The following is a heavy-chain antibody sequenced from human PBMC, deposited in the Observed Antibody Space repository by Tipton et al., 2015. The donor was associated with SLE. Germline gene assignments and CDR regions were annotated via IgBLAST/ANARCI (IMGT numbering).Heavy chain of an antibody. Sequence: QLVQSGAEVKKPGASVKVSCKASGYTFTSFDINWVRQATGQGLEWMGWTNPNSGNTAYAQKFQGRVTMTRDTSIGTAYMELSSLRSEDTAVYYCARAPPQLGFDYWGQGTLVTVSS. CDR3: ARAPPQLGFDY. CDR1: GYTFTSFD. D-gene: IGHD5-24*01. J-gene: IGHJ4*02. V-gene: IGHV1-8*01. CDR2: TNPNSGNT.